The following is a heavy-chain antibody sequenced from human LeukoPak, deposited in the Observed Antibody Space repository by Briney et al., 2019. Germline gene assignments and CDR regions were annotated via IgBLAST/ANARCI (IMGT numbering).Heavy chain of an antibody. J-gene: IGHJ6*02. CDR1: GFTFSSYA. CDR3: AKDRLGVPAAIHYYGMDV. V-gene: IGHV3-23*01. Sequence: GGSLRLSCAASGFTFSSYAMSWVRQAPGKGLEWVSAISGSGGSTYYADSVKGRFTISRDNSKNTLFLQMNSLRAEDTAVYYCAKDRLGVPAAIHYYGMDVWGQGTTVTVSS. CDR2: ISGSGGST. D-gene: IGHD2-2*01.